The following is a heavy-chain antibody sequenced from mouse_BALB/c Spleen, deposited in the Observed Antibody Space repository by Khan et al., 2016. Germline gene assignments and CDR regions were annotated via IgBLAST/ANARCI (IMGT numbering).Heavy chain of an antibody. CDR1: GFSLTTYA. Sequence: QVQLKQSGPSLVQPSQSLSINCIVSGFSLTTYAVHWVRQSPGKGLEWLGVIWGGGTTDYNAPFLSRLSIIKDNSNSQAFFKMNSLQSDYTAVYYCTKVDYSESDGAWFAYWGQGSLVTVST. CDR3: TKVDYSESDGAWFAY. CDR2: IWGGGTT. V-gene: IGHV2-5-1*01. J-gene: IGHJ3*01. D-gene: IGHD2-13*01.